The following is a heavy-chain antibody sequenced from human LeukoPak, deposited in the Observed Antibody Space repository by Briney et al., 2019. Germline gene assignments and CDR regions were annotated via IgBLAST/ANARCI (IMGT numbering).Heavy chain of an antibody. Sequence: GRSLRLSCAASRFTFSSYGMHWVRQAPGKGLEWVAVIWYDGSNRYYADSVKGRFTISRDNSKNTLYLQMNSLRAEDTAVYYCARDPAYCGGDCYSGPDYWGQGTLVTVSS. V-gene: IGHV3-33*01. J-gene: IGHJ4*02. D-gene: IGHD2-21*02. CDR3: ARDPAYCGGDCYSGPDY. CDR1: RFTFSSYG. CDR2: IWYDGSNR.